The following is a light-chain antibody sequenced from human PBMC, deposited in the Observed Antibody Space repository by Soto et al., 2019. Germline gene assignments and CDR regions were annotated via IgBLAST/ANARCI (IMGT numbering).Light chain of an antibody. CDR1: YIGRKS. CDR2: DDS. CDR3: QVWDRTSDQVI. J-gene: IGLJ2*01. V-gene: IGLV3-21*02. Sequence: SYELTQPPSVSVAPGQTARITCGGDYIGRKSVHWYQQKPGQAPVLVVHDDSDRPSGIPERSFGSNSGNTATLTISRVEAGDEADYYCQVWDRTSDQVIFGGGTQLTVL.